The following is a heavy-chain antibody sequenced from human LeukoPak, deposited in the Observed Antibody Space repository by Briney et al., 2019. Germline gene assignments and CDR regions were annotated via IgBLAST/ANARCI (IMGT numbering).Heavy chain of an antibody. CDR1: GGTFSSYA. J-gene: IGHJ4*02. CDR3: ARDSSRGYSGYESDY. Sequence: ASVKVSCKASGGTFSSYAISWVRQAPGQELEWMGGIIPIFGTANYAQKFQGRVTITADESTSTAYMELSSLRSEDTAVYYCARDSSRGYSGYESDYWGQGTLVTVSS. V-gene: IGHV1-69*01. CDR2: IIPIFGTA. D-gene: IGHD5-12*01.